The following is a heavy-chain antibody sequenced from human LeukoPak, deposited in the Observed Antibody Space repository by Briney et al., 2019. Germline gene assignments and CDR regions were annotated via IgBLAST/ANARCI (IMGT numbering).Heavy chain of an antibody. CDR1: GFTVSDSY. CDR2: IYADSST. D-gene: IGHD3-22*01. CDR3: ARDGSLPRTYFYDSSGYHAF. J-gene: IGHJ4*02. V-gene: IGHV3-53*01. Sequence: PGGSLRLSCAVSGFTVSDSYTSWVRQGPGKGLEWVAVIYADSSTYHAESVKGRFSISRHNSRNIVYLQMNSLRAEDTALYYCARDGSLPRTYFYDSSGYHAFWGQGTLVTVSS.